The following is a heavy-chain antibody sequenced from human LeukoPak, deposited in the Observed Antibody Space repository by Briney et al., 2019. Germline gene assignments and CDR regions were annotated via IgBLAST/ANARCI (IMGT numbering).Heavy chain of an antibody. D-gene: IGHD5-18*01. CDR1: GFTFSSYS. Sequence: GGSLRLSCAASGFTFSSYSMNWVRQAPGKGLEWVSSISSSSSYMYYGDSVKGRFTISRDNAKNSLYLQMNSLRAEDTAVYYCATETGYNYGFDHWGQGTLVTVSS. J-gene: IGHJ5*02. V-gene: IGHV3-21*01. CDR3: ATETGYNYGFDH. CDR2: ISSSSSYM.